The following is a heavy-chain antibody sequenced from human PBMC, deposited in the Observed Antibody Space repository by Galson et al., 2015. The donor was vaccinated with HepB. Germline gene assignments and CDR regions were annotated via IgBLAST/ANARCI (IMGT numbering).Heavy chain of an antibody. CDR3: AITSSSYYYYGMDV. V-gene: IGHV3-30*04. Sequence: SLRLSCAASGFTFSSYAMHWVRQAPGKGLEWVSVISYDGSNKYSADSVKGRFTISRDNSKNTLYLQMNSLRAEDTAVYYCAITSSSYYYYGMDVWGQGTTVTVSS. D-gene: IGHD6-13*01. CDR2: ISYDGSNK. J-gene: IGHJ6*02. CDR1: GFTFSSYA.